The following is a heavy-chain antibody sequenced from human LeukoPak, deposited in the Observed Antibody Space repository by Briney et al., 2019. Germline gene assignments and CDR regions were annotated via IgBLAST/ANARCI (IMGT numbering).Heavy chain of an antibody. V-gene: IGHV3-30*02. CDR3: AKDGQGSQSSGEDY. Sequence: GGSLRLSCAASGFTFSSYAMHWVRQAPGKGLEWVAFIRYDGSNKYYADSVKGRFTISRDKSNNTLYLQMNSLRAEDTAVYYCAKDGQGSQSSGEDYWGQGTLVTVSS. CDR2: IRYDGSNK. CDR1: GFTFSSYA. D-gene: IGHD7-27*01. J-gene: IGHJ4*02.